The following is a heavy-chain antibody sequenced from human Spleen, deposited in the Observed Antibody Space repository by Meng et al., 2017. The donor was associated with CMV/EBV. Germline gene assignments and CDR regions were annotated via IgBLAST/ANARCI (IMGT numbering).Heavy chain of an antibody. D-gene: IGHD1-1*01. V-gene: IGHV1-69*05. CDR2: IIPIFGTA. J-gene: IGHJ4*02. CDR3: ARDAHQGTGFDY. Sequence: SVKVSCKASGGTFSSYAISWVRQAPGQGLEWMGGIIPIFGTANYAQKFQGRVTITTDESTSTAYMELSSLRSEDTAVYYCARDAHQGTGFDYWGQGTLVTSPQ. CDR1: GGTFSSYA.